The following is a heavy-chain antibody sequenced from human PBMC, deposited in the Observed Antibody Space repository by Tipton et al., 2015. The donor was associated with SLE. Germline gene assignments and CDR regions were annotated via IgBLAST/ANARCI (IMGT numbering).Heavy chain of an antibody. CDR1: GFTFSSYS. D-gene: IGHD6-13*01. Sequence: LSLTCAASGFTFSSYSMNWVRQAPGKGLGWVSSISSSSSYIYYADSVKGRFTISRDNAKNSLYLQMNSLRAEDTAVYYCARGGDSSSWTGGYWGQGTLVTVSS. V-gene: IGHV3-21*03. CDR2: ISSSSSYI. CDR3: ARGGDSSSWTGGY. J-gene: IGHJ4*02.